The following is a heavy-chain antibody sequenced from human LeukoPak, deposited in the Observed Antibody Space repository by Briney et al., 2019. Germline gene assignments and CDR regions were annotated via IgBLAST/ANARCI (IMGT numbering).Heavy chain of an antibody. V-gene: IGHV3-33*01. J-gene: IGHJ4*02. CDR3: TRERKSGIAAFDY. D-gene: IGHD6-13*01. Sequence: GGSLRLSCAASGFTFSSYGMHWVRQAPGKGLEWVAVIWYDGINKFHADSVRGRFTIPRDNSKNTVYLQMNSLRAEDTAVYYCTRERKSGIAAFDYWGQGTLVTVSS. CDR2: IWYDGINK. CDR1: GFTFSSYG.